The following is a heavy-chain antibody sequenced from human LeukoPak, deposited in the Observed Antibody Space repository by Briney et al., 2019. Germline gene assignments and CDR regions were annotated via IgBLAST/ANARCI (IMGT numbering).Heavy chain of an antibody. CDR3: ARQTVNRFDP. Sequence: ASVKVSCKASGYTFTSYHIHWVRQAPGQGLEWMGIINPSGGGTRYAQKFQGRVTMTRDTSTSTFYMELSSLRSEDTAVYYCARQTVNRFDPWGQGTLVTVSS. V-gene: IGHV1-46*01. CDR2: INPSGGGT. CDR1: GYTFTSYH. J-gene: IGHJ5*02.